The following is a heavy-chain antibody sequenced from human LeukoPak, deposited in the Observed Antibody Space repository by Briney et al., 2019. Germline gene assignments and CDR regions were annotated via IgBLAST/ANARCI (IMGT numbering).Heavy chain of an antibody. D-gene: IGHD2-15*01. CDR2: ISYDGSNK. CDR1: GFTFSSYA. Sequence: GGSLRLSCAASGFTFSSYAMHWVRQAPGKGLEWLALISYDGSNKYYADSVKGRFTISRDNSKNTLYLQMSSLRAEDTAVYYCARDPAPVYCSGGSCYSNYFDYWGQGTLVTVSS. CDR3: ARDPAPVYCSGGSCYSNYFDY. J-gene: IGHJ4*02. V-gene: IGHV3-30-3*01.